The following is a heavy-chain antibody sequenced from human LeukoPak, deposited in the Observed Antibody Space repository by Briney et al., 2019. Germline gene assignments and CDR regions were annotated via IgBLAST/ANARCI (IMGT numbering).Heavy chain of an antibody. D-gene: IGHD3-22*01. CDR2: IYTSGST. CDR3: ATLDYYDSSGYQNYYYYMDV. CDR1: GGSISSYY. V-gene: IGHV4-4*09. Sequence: SETLSLTCTVSGGSISSYYWSWIRQPPGKGLEWIGYIYTSGSTNYNPSLKSRVTISVDMSKNQFSLKLSSVTAADTAVYYCATLDYYDSSGYQNYYYYMDVWGQGTTVTVSS. J-gene: IGHJ6*03.